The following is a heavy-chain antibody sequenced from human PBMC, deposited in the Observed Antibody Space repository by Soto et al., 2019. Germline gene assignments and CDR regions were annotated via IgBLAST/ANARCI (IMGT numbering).Heavy chain of an antibody. D-gene: IGHD3-10*01. J-gene: IGHJ4*02. CDR2: ISYDGSNK. CDR1: GFTFSSYG. V-gene: IGHV3-30*18. CDR3: AKDQLWFGESGGGLDY. Sequence: GGSLRLSCAASGFTFSSYGMHWVRQAPGKGLEWVAVISYDGSNKYYADSVKGRFTISRDNSKNTLYLQMNSLRAEDTAVYYCAKDQLWFGESGGGLDYWGQGTLVTVSS.